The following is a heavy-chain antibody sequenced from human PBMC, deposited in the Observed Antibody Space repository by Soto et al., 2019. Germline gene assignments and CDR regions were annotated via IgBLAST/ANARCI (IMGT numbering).Heavy chain of an antibody. CDR3: ARGSVDSSGWYGGYYYGMDG. D-gene: IGHD6-19*01. CDR1: GFTFSSYA. Sequence: QVQLVESGGGVVQPGRSLRLSCAASGFTFSSYAMHWVRQAPGKGLEWVAVISYDGSNKYYADSVKGRFTISRDNYKNTLYLQMNRLRAEDTAVYYCARGSVDSSGWYGGYYYGMDGWGQGTTVTVSS. CDR2: ISYDGSNK. V-gene: IGHV3-30-3*01. J-gene: IGHJ6*02.